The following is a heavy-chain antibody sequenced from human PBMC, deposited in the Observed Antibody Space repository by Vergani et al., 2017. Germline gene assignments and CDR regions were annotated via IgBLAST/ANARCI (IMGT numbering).Heavy chain of an antibody. V-gene: IGHV4-38-2*01. Sequence: QVQLQESGPGLVKPSETLSLTCAVSGYSISSGYYWGWIRQPPGKGLEWIGSIYHSGSTYYNPSLKSRVTISVDTSKTQFSLKLSSVTAADTAVYYCARHRGYCSSTSCYPGYFDYWGQGTLVTVSS. CDR3: ARHRGYCSSTSCYPGYFDY. J-gene: IGHJ4*02. CDR1: GYSISSGYY. D-gene: IGHD2-2*01. CDR2: IYHSGST.